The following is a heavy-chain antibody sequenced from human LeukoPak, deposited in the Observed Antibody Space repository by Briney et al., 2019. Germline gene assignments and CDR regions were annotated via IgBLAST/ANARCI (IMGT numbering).Heavy chain of an antibody. CDR1: GGSISNYY. J-gene: IGHJ5*02. CDR3: ARANSSSWYHGGWFDP. V-gene: IGHV4-59*01. Sequence: NPSETLSLTCTVSGGSISNYYWTWIRQPPGKALEWIGYIYHTGSTNYNPSLKSPVTISLDTSKNQFSLKLSSVTAAGTAVYYCARANSSSWYHGGWFDPWGQGTPVTVSS. D-gene: IGHD6-13*01. CDR2: IYHTGST.